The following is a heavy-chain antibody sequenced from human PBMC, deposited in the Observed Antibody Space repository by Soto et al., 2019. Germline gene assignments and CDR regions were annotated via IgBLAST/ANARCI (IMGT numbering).Heavy chain of an antibody. CDR3: AKPSRVTTPLYYYYGMDV. V-gene: IGHV3-23*01. CDR1: GFTFSSYA. CDR2: ISGSGGST. D-gene: IGHD4-17*01. Sequence: GGSLRLSCAASGFTFSSYAMSWVRQAPGKGLEWVSAISGSGGSTYYADSVKGRFTIPRDNSKNTLYLQMNSLRAEDTAVYYCAKPSRVTTPLYYYYGMDVWGQGTTVTVSS. J-gene: IGHJ6*02.